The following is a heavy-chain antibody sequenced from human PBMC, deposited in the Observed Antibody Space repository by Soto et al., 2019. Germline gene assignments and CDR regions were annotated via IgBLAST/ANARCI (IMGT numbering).Heavy chain of an antibody. CDR1: GCSFSSFG. CDR2: IIPVFGRP. Sequence: SVKVSCKASGCSFSSFGISWVRQAPGQGLEWMGGIIPVFGRPNYALRFRGRLTITADESTNAVYLELIDLRSEDTAVYYCAREGSGYNLWGQGTQVTVSS. J-gene: IGHJ1*01. V-gene: IGHV1-69*13. CDR3: AREGSGYNL. D-gene: IGHD5-12*01.